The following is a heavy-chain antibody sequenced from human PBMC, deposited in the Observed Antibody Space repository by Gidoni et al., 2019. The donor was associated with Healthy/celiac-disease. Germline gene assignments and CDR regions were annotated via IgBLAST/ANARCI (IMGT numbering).Heavy chain of an antibody. CDR3: ARGPGQQLVLNAFDI. D-gene: IGHD6-13*01. V-gene: IGHV4-34*01. CDR2: INHSGST. CDR1: GGSFSGYY. Sequence: QVQLQQWGAGLLKPSETLSLTCPVYGGSFSGYYWSWISQPPGKGLEWIGEINHSGSTNYNPSLKSRVTISVDTSKNQFSLKLSSVTAADTAVYYCARGPGQQLVLNAFDIWGQGTMVTVSS. J-gene: IGHJ3*02.